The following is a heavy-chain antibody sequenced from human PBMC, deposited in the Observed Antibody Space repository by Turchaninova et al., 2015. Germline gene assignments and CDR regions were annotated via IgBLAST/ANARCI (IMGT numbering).Heavy chain of an antibody. CDR3: ARDLGPTGTHWFDP. D-gene: IGHD1-1*01. Sequence: GCVNLRGVASGLTYRLQTVNWDRQAPGRGLGWVSSIGKSGNNIYYGDSVRGRFAISRANAKNSLYLRRNGLRAEDTAVDYCARDLGPTGTHWFDPWGQGTLVTVSS. V-gene: IGHV3-21*01. CDR1: GLTYRLQT. CDR2: IGKSGNNI. J-gene: IGHJ5*02.